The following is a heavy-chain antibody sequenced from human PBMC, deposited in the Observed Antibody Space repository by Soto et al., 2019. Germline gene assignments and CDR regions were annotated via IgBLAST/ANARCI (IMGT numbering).Heavy chain of an antibody. Sequence: SETLSLTCTVSGASVGSGSFYWSWIRQPPGKGLEWIGYVFFSGSTNYNPSLKSRVTISIDTSKNQFSLKLISVTAADTAVYYCARVSTYYFASSGSYTSDYWGQGTLVTVSS. CDR3: ARVSTYYFASSGSYTSDY. CDR2: VFFSGST. D-gene: IGHD3-22*01. CDR1: GASVGSGSFY. V-gene: IGHV4-61*01. J-gene: IGHJ4*02.